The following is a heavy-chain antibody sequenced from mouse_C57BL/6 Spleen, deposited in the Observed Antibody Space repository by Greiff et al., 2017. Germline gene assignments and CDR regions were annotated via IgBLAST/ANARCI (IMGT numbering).Heavy chain of an antibody. Sequence: EVKLVESGGGLVQPGGSMKLSCVASGFTFSNYWMNWVRQSPEKGLEWVAQIRLKSDNYATHYAESVKGRFTISRDDSKSSVYLQMNNLRAEDTGSYYCTTGYAMDYWGQGTSVTVSS. V-gene: IGHV6-3*01. CDR1: GFTFSNYW. J-gene: IGHJ4*01. CDR3: TTGYAMDY. CDR2: IRLKSDNYAT.